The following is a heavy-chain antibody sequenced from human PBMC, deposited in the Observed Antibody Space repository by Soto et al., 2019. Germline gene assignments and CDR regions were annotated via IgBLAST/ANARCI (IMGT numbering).Heavy chain of an antibody. Sequence: SGPTLVNPTQTLTLTCTFSGFSLSTSGMCVSWIRQPPGEALEWLALIDWDDDKYYSTSLKTRLTISKDTSKNQVVLTMTNMDPVDTATYHCARSSPRRSPYYYGMDVWGQGTTVTVSS. J-gene: IGHJ6*02. CDR2: IDWDDDK. CDR1: GFSLSTSGMC. CDR3: ARSSPRRSPYYYGMDV. V-gene: IGHV2-70*01. D-gene: IGHD3-10*01.